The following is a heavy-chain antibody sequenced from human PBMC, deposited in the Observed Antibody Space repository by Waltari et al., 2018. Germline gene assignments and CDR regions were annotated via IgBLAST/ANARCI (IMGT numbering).Heavy chain of an antibody. J-gene: IGHJ4*02. CDR1: GYSISSGYY. D-gene: IGHD3-3*01. CDR2: IYHSGRT. CDR3: ARVVEDYDFWSGYWSVYYFDY. Sequence: QVQLQESGPGLVKPSETLSLTCAVSGYSISSGYYWGWIRQPPGKGLEWIGSIYHSGRTYYNPSLKSRVTISVDTSKNQFSLKLSSVTAADTAVYYCARVVEDYDFWSGYWSVYYFDYWGQGTLVTVSS. V-gene: IGHV4-38-2*01.